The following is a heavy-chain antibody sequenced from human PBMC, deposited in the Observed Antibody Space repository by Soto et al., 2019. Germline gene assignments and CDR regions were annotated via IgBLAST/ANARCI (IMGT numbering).Heavy chain of an antibody. CDR3: TTGGLGYCTNGVCYTHYYYYMDV. Sequence: GGSLRLSCAASGFTFSNAWMSWVRQAPGKGLEWVGRIKSKTDGGTTDYAAPVKGRFTISRDDSKNTLYLQMNSLKTEDTAVYYCTTGGLGYCTNGVCYTHYYYYMDVWGKGTTVTVSS. J-gene: IGHJ6*03. V-gene: IGHV3-15*01. CDR2: IKSKTDGGTT. CDR1: GFTFSNAW. D-gene: IGHD2-8*01.